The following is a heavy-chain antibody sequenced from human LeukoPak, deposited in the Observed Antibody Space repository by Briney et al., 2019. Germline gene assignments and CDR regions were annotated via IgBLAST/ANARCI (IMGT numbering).Heavy chain of an antibody. D-gene: IGHD3-3*01. CDR2: IIPIFGTA. Sequence: ASVKVSCKASGGTFSSYAISWVRQAPGQGLEWMGGIIPIFGTANYAQKFQGRVTITTDESTSTAYMELSSLRSEDTAVYYCARAFWSGHYLWWFDPWGQGTLVTVSS. CDR3: ARAFWSGHYLWWFDP. CDR1: GGTFSSYA. J-gene: IGHJ5*02. V-gene: IGHV1-69*05.